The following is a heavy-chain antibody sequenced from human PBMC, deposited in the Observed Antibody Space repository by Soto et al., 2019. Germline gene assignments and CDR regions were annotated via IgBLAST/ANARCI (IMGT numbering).Heavy chain of an antibody. CDR1: GFTFSGSA. CDR2: IRSKANSYAT. J-gene: IGHJ4*02. CDR3: TRRGGGGNSG. D-gene: IGHD2-21*02. Sequence: EVQLVESGGGLVQPGGSLKLSCAASGFTFSGSAMHWVRQASGKGLEWVGRIRSKANSYATAYAASVKGRFTISRDDSKNTAYLQMNSLKTEDTAVYYCTRRGGGGNSGWGQGTLVTVSS. V-gene: IGHV3-73*02.